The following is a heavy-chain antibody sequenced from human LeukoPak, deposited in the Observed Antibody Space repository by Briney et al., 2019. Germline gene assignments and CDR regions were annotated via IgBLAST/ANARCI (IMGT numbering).Heavy chain of an antibody. CDR2: IIPILGIA. Sequence: SVKVSCKASGGTFSSYAISWVRQAPGQGLEWMGRIIPILGIANYAQKFQGRVTITADKSTSTAYMELSSLRSEVTAVYYCARASDPYDFWTINWFDPWGQGTLVTVSS. J-gene: IGHJ5*02. CDR3: ARASDPYDFWTINWFDP. CDR1: GGTFSSYA. V-gene: IGHV1-69*04. D-gene: IGHD3-3*01.